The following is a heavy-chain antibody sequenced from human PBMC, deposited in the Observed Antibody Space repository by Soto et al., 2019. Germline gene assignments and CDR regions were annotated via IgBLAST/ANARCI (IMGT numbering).Heavy chain of an antibody. J-gene: IGHJ4*02. V-gene: IGHV3-23*01. D-gene: IGHD6-19*01. CDR3: ANSPGIAVTGLVYYFDY. Sequence: SLRLSCAASGFTFSSYAMSWVRQAPGKGLEWVSAVSGSGGSTYYADSVKGRFTISRENSKNTLYLQMNSLRAEDTAVYYCANSPGIAVTGLVYYFDYWGQGTLVTVSS. CDR1: GFTFSSYA. CDR2: VSGSGGST.